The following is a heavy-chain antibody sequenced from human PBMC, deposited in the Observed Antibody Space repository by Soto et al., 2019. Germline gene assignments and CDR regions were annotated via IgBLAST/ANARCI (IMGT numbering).Heavy chain of an antibody. CDR1: GGSFSGYY. Sequence: QVQLQQWGAGLLKPSETLSLTCVVNGGSFSGYYWSWVRQPPGKGLEWIGEINHSGITDSSPSLKRRVTISGDAARSEFSLNLTSVTAADTAVYYCARGRSSVPDRRGIGYYGLDVWGQGTTVTVS. V-gene: IGHV4-34*01. J-gene: IGHJ6*02. CDR3: ARGRSSVPDRRGIGYYGLDV. D-gene: IGHD3-3*01. CDR2: INHSGIT.